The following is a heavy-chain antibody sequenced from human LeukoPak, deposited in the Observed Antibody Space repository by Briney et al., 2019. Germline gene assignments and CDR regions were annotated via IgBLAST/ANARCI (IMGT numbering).Heavy chain of an antibody. Sequence: ASVKVSCKASGYTFTSYGISWVRQAPGQGLEWMGWISAYNGNTNYAQKLQGRVTMTTDTSTSTAYMELRSLRSDDTAVYYCARDVTFVVPAPYGMDAWGQGTTVTVSS. D-gene: IGHD2-2*01. V-gene: IGHV1-18*01. J-gene: IGHJ6*02. CDR1: GYTFTSYG. CDR2: ISAYNGNT. CDR3: ARDVTFVVPAPYGMDA.